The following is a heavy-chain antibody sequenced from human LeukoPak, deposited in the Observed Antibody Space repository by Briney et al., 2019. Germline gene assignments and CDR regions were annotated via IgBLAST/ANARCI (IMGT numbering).Heavy chain of an antibody. Sequence: GGSLRLSCVASGFRLSSDYMSWVRQAPGKGLEWVSSISSTSTYIYYADSVKGRFTISRDNAKNSLYLQTNSLRAEDTAVYYCACLVGATQDVWGKGTTVIVSS. D-gene: IGHD1-26*01. CDR3: ACLVGATQDV. CDR2: ISSTSTYI. J-gene: IGHJ6*04. CDR1: GFRLSSDY. V-gene: IGHV3-21*01.